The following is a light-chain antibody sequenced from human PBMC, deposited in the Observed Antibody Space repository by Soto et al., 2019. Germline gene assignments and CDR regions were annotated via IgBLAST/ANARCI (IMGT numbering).Light chain of an antibody. CDR3: SSYTSSSAYVI. CDR1: SSDVGGYNY. CDR2: DVN. Sequence: QSALTQPASVSGSPGQSITISCTGTSSDVGGYNYVSWYQQHPGKAPKLMIYDVNNRPSGVSNRFSGSKSGNTASLTISGLQAEDEAVYYCSSYTSSSAYVIFGGGTKLTVL. J-gene: IGLJ2*01. V-gene: IGLV2-14*01.